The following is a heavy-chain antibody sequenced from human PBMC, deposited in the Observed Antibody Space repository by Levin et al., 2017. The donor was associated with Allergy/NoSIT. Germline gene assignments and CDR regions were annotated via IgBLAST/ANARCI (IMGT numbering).Heavy chain of an antibody. Sequence: GESLKISCAAAGFTFRDYWMTWVRQTPGRGLEWVANIDQDGSQKYYVDSVKGRFTISRDNAKNSVDLQMNYLRDDDTAVYYCARNLRGSSAYEAFDIWGHGTMVTFSS. V-gene: IGHV3-7*03. CDR3: ARNLRGSSAYEAFDI. J-gene: IGHJ3*02. CDR2: IDQDGSQK. CDR1: GFTFRDYW. D-gene: IGHD5-12*01.